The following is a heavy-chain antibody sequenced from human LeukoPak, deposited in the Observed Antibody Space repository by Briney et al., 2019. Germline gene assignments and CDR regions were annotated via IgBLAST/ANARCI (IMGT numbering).Heavy chain of an antibody. J-gene: IGHJ4*02. D-gene: IGHD2-15*01. Sequence: SETLSLTCTVSGGSISSNSYYWGWIRQPPGKGLEWIGSISYSGSTYYNPSLKSRVTISVDTSKNQFSLKLSSVTAADTAVYYRARDGGGTDYWGQGILVTVSS. CDR2: ISYSGST. CDR3: ARDGGGTDY. CDR1: GGSISSNSYY. V-gene: IGHV4-39*02.